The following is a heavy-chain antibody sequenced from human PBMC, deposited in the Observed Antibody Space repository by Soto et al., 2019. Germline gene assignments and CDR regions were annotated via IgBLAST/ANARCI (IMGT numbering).Heavy chain of an antibody. CDR3: ARDPSIAAAGNCFDP. CDR2: INPSGGST. J-gene: IGHJ5*02. Sequence: ASVKVSCKASGYTFTSYYMHWVRQAPGQGLEWMGIINPSGGSTSYAQKFQGRVTMTRDTSTSTVYMELSSLRSEDTAVYYCARDPSIAAAGNCFDPWGQGTLVTVSS. V-gene: IGHV1-46*01. CDR1: GYTFTSYY. D-gene: IGHD6-13*01.